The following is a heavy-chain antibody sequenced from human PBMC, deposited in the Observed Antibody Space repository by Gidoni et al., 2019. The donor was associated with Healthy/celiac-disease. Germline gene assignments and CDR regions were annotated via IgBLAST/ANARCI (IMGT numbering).Heavy chain of an antibody. D-gene: IGHD2-21*02. Sequence: QVQLVQSGAEVKKPGASVKVSCTASGYTFTSYYMHWVRQAPGQGLEWMGIINPSGGSTSYAQKFQGRVTMTRDTSTSTVYMELSSLRSEDTAVYYCAGPMGYCGGDCYAALDYWGQGTLVTVSS. CDR1: GYTFTSYY. V-gene: IGHV1-46*01. J-gene: IGHJ4*02. CDR2: INPSGGST. CDR3: AGPMGYCGGDCYAALDY.